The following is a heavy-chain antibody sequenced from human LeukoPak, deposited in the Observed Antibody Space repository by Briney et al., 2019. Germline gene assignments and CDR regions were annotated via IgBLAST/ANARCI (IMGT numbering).Heavy chain of an antibody. CDR2: ISYDGSNK. D-gene: IGHD6-13*01. CDR1: GFTFSSYA. CDR3: ARDWVAAAGRCFQH. Sequence: GGSLRLSCAASGFTFSSYAMHWVRRAPGKGLEWVAVISYDGSNKYYADSVKGRFTISRDNSKNTLYLQMNSLRAEDTAVYYCARDWVAAAGRCFQHWGQGTLVTVSS. V-gene: IGHV3-30-3*01. J-gene: IGHJ1*01.